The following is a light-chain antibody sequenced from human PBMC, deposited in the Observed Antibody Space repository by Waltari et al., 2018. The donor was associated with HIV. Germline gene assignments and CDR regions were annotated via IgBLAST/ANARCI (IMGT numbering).Light chain of an antibody. J-gene: IGLJ3*02. V-gene: IGLV3-25*03. CDR1: ALAKKY. CDR3: QSADSSDISV. Sequence: SYELTQPPSVSVSPGQTARITCSGDALAKKYAYWYQQKPGQAPVLVMYKDSERPSWIPERFSGSSSGTKVTLTISGVQAEDEADYHCQSADSSDISVFGGGTKLTVL. CDR2: KDS.